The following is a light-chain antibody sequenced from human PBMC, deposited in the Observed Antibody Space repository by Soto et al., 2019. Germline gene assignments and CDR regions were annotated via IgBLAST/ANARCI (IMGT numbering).Light chain of an antibody. CDR1: SSDVGNYNY. J-gene: IGLJ1*01. CDR3: NSYTSSSTYV. V-gene: IGLV2-14*01. CDR2: DVS. Sequence: QSVLTQPASVSGSPGQSITISCTGTSSDVGNYNYVSWYQQHPGKAPKLMIYDVSNRSSGVSNRFSGSKSGNTASLTISGLQAEDEADYYCNSYTSSSTYVFGAGTKLTVL.